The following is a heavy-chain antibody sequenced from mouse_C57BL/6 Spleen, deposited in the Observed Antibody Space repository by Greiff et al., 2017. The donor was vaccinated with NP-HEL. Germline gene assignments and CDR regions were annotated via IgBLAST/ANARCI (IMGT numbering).Heavy chain of an antibody. CDR3: ARGDGGYLDY. Sequence: VKLQESGAELVKPGASVKISCKASGYAFSSYWMNWVKQRPGKGLEWIGQIYPGDGDTKYNGKFKGKATLTADKSSSTAYMQLSSLTSEDSAVYFCARGDGGYLDYWGQGTTLTVSS. V-gene: IGHV1-80*01. CDR2: IYPGDGDT. D-gene: IGHD3-3*01. J-gene: IGHJ2*01. CDR1: GYAFSSYW.